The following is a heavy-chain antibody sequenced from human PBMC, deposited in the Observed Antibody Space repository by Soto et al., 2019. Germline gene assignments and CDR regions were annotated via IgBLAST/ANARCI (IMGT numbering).Heavy chain of an antibody. CDR3: AKDPFNSSGWFDAFDI. J-gene: IGHJ3*02. D-gene: IGHD6-19*01. CDR1: GFTFSSYA. CDR2: ISGSGGST. Sequence: GGSLRLSCAASGFTFSSYAMSWVRQAPGKGLEWVSAISGSGGSTYYADSVKGGFTISRDNSKNTLYLQMNSLRAEDTAVYYCAKDPFNSSGWFDAFDIWGQGTMVTVSS. V-gene: IGHV3-23*01.